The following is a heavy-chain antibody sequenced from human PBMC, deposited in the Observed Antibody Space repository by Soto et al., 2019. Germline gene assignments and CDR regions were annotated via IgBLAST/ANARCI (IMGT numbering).Heavy chain of an antibody. D-gene: IGHD3-22*01. J-gene: IGHJ6*02. V-gene: IGHV4-39*01. CDR1: GGSISSSNYY. Sequence: SETLSLTCTVSGGSISSSNYYWGWIRQPPGKGLEWIGNIYYSGATYYNPSLKSRVTISVDTSKNQFSLKLSSVTAADTAVYYCARRYYYDSSGYQKRMDVWGQGTTVTVSS. CDR2: IYYSGAT. CDR3: ARRYYYDSSGYQKRMDV.